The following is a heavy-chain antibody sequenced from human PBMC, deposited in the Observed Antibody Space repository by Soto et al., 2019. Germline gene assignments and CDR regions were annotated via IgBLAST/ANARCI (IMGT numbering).Heavy chain of an antibody. CDR2: ISGSGGST. CDR1: GFTFSSYA. CDR3: AKRIDYYYGMDV. V-gene: IGHV3-23*01. Sequence: AVGSLRLSCAASGFTFSSYAMSWVRQAPGKGLEWVSAISGSGGSTYYADSVKGRFTISRDNSKNTLYLQMNSLRAEDTAVYYCAKRIDYYYGMDVWGQGTTVTVSS. J-gene: IGHJ6*02.